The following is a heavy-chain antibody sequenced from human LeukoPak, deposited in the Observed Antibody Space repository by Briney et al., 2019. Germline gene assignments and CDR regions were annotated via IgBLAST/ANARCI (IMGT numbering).Heavy chain of an antibody. D-gene: IGHD3-22*01. Sequence: PGGSLRLSCAASGFTFNDYTMTWVRQAPGKGLEWVSSITGDCNYIFYADSVKGRFTISRDNSKKTLYLQMNNLRVEDTAIYYCAKEKLSGGNYYSIFDQWGQGTLVAVSS. CDR3: AKEKLSGGNYYSIFDQ. CDR1: GFTFNDYT. V-gene: IGHV3-23*01. J-gene: IGHJ4*02. CDR2: ITGDCNYI.